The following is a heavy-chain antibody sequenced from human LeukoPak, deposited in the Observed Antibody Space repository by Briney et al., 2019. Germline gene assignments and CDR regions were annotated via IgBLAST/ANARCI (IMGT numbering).Heavy chain of an antibody. J-gene: IGHJ4*02. V-gene: IGHV1-18*01. D-gene: IGHD2-2*02. CDR1: GYTFTSYG. Sequence: ASVKVSCKASGYTFTSYGISWVRQAPGQGLEWMGWISAYNGNTNYAQKLQGRATMTTDTSTSTAYMELRSLRSDDTAVYYCARELVGYCSRSSCYMAPEPPSDCVDYWGQGTLVTVSS. CDR2: ISAYNGNT. CDR3: ARELVGYCSRSSCYMAPEPPSDCVDY.